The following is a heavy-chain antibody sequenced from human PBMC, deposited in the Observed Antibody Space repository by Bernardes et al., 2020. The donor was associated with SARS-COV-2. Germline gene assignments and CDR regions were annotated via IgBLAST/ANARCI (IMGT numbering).Heavy chain of an antibody. J-gene: IGHJ4*02. V-gene: IGHV3-21*01. CDR1: GFTFSSYS. CDR3: ACHRDFDCLFIPTFDY. Sequence: VGSLRLSCAASGFTFSSYSMNWVRQAPGKGMEWVLSISSSSSYIYYADSVKGRVTISRDNANNSLYLQMNSLRAEDTAVYDCACHRDFDCLFIPTFDYWGQGTLVTVSS. CDR2: ISSSSSYI. D-gene: IGHD3-9*01.